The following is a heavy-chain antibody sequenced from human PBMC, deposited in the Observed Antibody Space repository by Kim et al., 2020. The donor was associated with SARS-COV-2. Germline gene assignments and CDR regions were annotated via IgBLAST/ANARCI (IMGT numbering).Heavy chain of an antibody. Sequence: GGSLRLSCVTSGLYVIHWVRQAPGKGLEWVAAMSFDGFSKYFADSVNGRFTISRDDSKNTVWLQLNNLRDEDSAMYYCAPEGGTSGRCGYFDYWSQGTL. J-gene: IGHJ4*02. CDR3: APEGGTSGRCGYFDY. CDR2: MSFDGFSK. CDR1: GLYV. D-gene: IGHD5-12*01. V-gene: IGHV3-30*04.